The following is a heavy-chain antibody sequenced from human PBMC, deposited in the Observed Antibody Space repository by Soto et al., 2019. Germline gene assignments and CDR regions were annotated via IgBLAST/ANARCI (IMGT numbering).Heavy chain of an antibody. D-gene: IGHD1-26*01. V-gene: IGHV4-4*07. CDR2: IYTSGST. J-gene: IGHJ5*02. Sequence: PSETLSLTCTVSGGSISSYYWSWIRQPAGKGLEWIGRIYTSGSTNYNPSLKSRVTMSVDTSKNQFSLKLSSVTAADTAVYYCARDVAQYAGRIVGATTDWFDPWGQGTLVTVSS. CDR1: GGSISSYY. CDR3: ARDVAQYAGRIVGATTDWFDP.